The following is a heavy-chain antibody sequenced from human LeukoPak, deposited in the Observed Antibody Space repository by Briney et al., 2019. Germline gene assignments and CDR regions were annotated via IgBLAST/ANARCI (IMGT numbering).Heavy chain of an antibody. D-gene: IGHD2-15*01. CDR1: GGSISSYY. CDR3: ARAGAVVDNWFDP. V-gene: IGHV4-59*01. Sequence: SETLSLTCTVSGGSISSYYWSWIRQPPGKGLEWIGYLYNTWSTNYNPSLKSRVTISVDTSKNQFSLKLTSVTAADTAVYYCARAGAVVDNWFDPWGQGTLVTVSS. CDR2: LYNTWST. J-gene: IGHJ5*02.